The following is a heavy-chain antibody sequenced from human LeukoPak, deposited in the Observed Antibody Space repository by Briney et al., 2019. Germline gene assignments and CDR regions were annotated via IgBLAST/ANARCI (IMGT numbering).Heavy chain of an antibody. D-gene: IGHD3-9*01. V-gene: IGHV1-2*02. CDR3: ARGNYDILTGYPTGYFDY. CDR1: GYTFTGYY. Sequence: ASVKVSCKASGYTFTGYYMHWVRQAPGQGLEWMGWISPNSGGTNYAQKFQGRVTMTRDTSISTAYMELSRLRSDDTAVYYCARGNYDILTGYPTGYFDYWGQGTLVTVSS. CDR2: ISPNSGGT. J-gene: IGHJ4*02.